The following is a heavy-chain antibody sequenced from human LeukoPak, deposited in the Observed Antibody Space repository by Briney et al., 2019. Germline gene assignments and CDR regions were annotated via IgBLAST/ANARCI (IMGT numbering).Heavy chain of an antibody. D-gene: IGHD5-12*01. J-gene: IGHJ3*02. CDR3: ARVLYIVATIDAFDI. CDR1: GGSISSSNW. Sequence: SETLSLTCTVSGGSISSSNWWSWVRQPPGKGLEWIGEIYHSGSTNYNPSLKSRVTISVDTSKNQFSLKLSSVTAADTAVYYCARVLYIVATIDAFDIWGQGTMVTVSS. V-gene: IGHV4-4*02. CDR2: IYHSGST.